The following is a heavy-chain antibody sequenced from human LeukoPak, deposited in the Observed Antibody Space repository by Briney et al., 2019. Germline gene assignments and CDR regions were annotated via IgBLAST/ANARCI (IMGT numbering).Heavy chain of an antibody. CDR2: INHLGSA. D-gene: IGHD3-3*01. Sequence: SETLSLTCSVSGYSITSTSFWAWIRQTPGKGLEWIGSINHLGSAYFNPSLESRVTISVDTSKNHFSLNLKSVTAADTAVYFCAREGSGYSTNFDYWGQGTLVTVSS. CDR3: AREGSGYSTNFDY. CDR1: GYSITSTSF. V-gene: IGHV4-38-2*02. J-gene: IGHJ4*02.